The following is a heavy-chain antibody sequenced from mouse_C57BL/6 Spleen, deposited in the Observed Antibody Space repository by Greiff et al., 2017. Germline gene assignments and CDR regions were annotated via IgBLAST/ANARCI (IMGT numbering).Heavy chain of an antibody. CDR1: GYTFTSYW. J-gene: IGHJ2*01. D-gene: IGHD2-3*01. Sequence: VQLQQPGAELVKPGASVKLSCKASGYTFTSYWMHWVKQRPGQGLEWIGMIHPNSGSTNYNEKFKSQDTLTVDKTSSTTYVQLSSLTSEGSAVYYCALYDSIDYWGQGTTLTVSS. V-gene: IGHV1-64*01. CDR3: ALYDSIDY. CDR2: IHPNSGST.